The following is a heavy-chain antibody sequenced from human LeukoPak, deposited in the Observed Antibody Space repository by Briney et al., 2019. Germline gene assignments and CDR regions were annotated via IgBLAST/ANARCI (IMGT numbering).Heavy chain of an antibody. CDR3: ARNWWDYSDNGDYHPGP. CDR2: ISYDGNNK. D-gene: IGHD4-17*01. CDR1: GFTFSRFA. V-gene: IGHV3-30*04. Sequence: PGGTLRLSCAASGFTFSRFAMQCVRQAPGKGLEYVAVISYDGNNKYYADSVKGRLTISRDNSKNTLDLQMNSLRAEDTAVYYCARNWWDYSDNGDYHPGPWGQGTTVTVAS. J-gene: IGHJ6*02.